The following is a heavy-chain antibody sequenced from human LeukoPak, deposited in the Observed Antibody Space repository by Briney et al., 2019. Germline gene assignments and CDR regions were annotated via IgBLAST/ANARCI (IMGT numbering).Heavy chain of an antibody. Sequence: GGSLRLSCAASGFTFSSYSTNWVRQAPGKGLEWVSSISSSSSYIYYADSVKGRFTISRDNAKNSLYLQMNSLRAEDTAVYYCAREGSKGSSSWYGNWFDPWGQGTLVTVSS. CDR1: GFTFSSYS. D-gene: IGHD6-13*01. J-gene: IGHJ5*02. CDR3: AREGSKGSSSWYGNWFDP. CDR2: ISSSSSYI. V-gene: IGHV3-21*01.